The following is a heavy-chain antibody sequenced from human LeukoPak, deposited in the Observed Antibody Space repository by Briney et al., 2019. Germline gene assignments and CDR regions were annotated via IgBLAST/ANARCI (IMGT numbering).Heavy chain of an antibody. D-gene: IGHD3-16*01. CDR1: GGTFSSYA. V-gene: IGHV1-69*05. CDR2: IIPIFGTA. CDR3: ALSDAYYDYVWGSLILDY. J-gene: IGHJ4*02. Sequence: SVKFSCKASGGTFSSYAISWVRQAPGQGVEWMGGIIPIFGTATYAQKFQGRVTMTRNTSISTAYMELSSLRSEDTAVYYCALSDAYYDYVWGSLILDYWGQGTLVTVSS.